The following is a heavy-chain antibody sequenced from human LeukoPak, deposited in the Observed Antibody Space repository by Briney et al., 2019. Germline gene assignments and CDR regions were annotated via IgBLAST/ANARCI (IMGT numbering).Heavy chain of an antibody. CDR3: ARGYYDRGSLYYFDY. V-gene: IGHV1-2*02. J-gene: IGHJ4*02. CDR2: IDPNSGDK. CDR1: GYTFTGYY. Sequence: GASVKVSCKTSGYTFTGYYMHWVGQAPGQGLEWMGWIDPNSGDKNYAQKFQGRVTMTGDTSIGTAYMELSGLTSDDTAVYYCARGYYDRGSLYYFDYWGQGALVTVSS. D-gene: IGHD3-22*01.